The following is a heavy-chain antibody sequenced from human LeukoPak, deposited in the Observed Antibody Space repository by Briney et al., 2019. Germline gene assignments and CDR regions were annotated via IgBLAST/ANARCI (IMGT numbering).Heavy chain of an antibody. CDR1: GYTFTSYA. Sequence: ASVKVSCKASGYTFTSYAMNWVRQAPGQGLEWMGWINTKTGNPTYAQGFTGRFVFSLDTSVSTAYLQISSLRAEDTAVYYCAKGGDILTVAMGWGAFDIWGQGTMVTVSS. J-gene: IGHJ3*02. V-gene: IGHV7-4-1*02. D-gene: IGHD3-9*01. CDR3: AKGGDILTVAMGWGAFDI. CDR2: INTKTGNP.